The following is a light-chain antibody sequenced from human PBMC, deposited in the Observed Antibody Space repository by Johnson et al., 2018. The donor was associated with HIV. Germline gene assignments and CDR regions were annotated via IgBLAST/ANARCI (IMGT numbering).Light chain of an antibody. CDR3: GTRDSRLRAGF. CDR2: DNN. Sequence: QSVLTQPPSVSAAPGQKVTISCSGSSSNIGNNYVSWYQQLPGTAPKLLIYDNNKRPSGIPDRFSGYKSGTSATLGITGLQTGDEADYYCGTRDSRLRAGFFGTGTKVTVL. V-gene: IGLV1-51*01. J-gene: IGLJ1*01. CDR1: SSNIGNNY.